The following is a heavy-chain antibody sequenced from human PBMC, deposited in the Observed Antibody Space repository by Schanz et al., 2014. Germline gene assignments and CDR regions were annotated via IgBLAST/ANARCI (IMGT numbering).Heavy chain of an antibody. CDR1: GFTFSNAW. D-gene: IGHD5-12*01. CDR2: MYINSGST. Sequence: EVQLVESEGGLVQPGGSLRLSCVASGFTFSNAWMNWVRQGPGKGLEWISSMYINSGSTQYADSVKGRFIISRDSSKNTRFLQMNSLRADDTAVYFCARDEGRDGYNLAFDVWGQGTLVTVSS. J-gene: IGHJ3*01. V-gene: IGHV3-66*01. CDR3: ARDEGRDGYNLAFDV.